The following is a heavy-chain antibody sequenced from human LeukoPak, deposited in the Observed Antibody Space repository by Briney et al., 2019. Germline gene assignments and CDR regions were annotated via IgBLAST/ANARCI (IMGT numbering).Heavy chain of an antibody. V-gene: IGHV3-23*01. D-gene: IGHD6-13*01. J-gene: IGHJ5*02. CDR3: ARDRARHQLVENWFDP. CDR2: ISANGGET. Sequence: GGSLRLSCAASGFTFSIYAMNWVRQAPGKGLEWVSSISANGGETHYADSVKGRFTISRDNSKNTLDLQMNGLGPEDTAVYYCARDRARHQLVENWFDPWGQGTLVTVSS. CDR1: GFTFSIYA.